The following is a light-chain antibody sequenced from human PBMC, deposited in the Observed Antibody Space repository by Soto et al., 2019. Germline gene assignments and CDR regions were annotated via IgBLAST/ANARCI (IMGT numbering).Light chain of an antibody. CDR2: GAS. J-gene: IGKJ1*01. V-gene: IGKV3-15*01. Sequence: EIVMTQSPATLSVSPGERATLSCRASQSVSSNLAWYQQKPGQAPRLXIYGASTRATGIPARFSGSGSGTELTITISSLQSEDFEVYYCQQYNNWPQTYGQGTKVDIK. CDR3: QQYNNWPQT. CDR1: QSVSSN.